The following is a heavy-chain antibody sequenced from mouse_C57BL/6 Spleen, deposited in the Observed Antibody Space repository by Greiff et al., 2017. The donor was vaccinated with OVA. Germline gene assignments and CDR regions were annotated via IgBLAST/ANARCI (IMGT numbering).Heavy chain of an antibody. Sequence: VQLQQPGAELVKPGASVKLSCKASGYTFTSYWMPWVKQRPGQGLEWIGEIDPSDSYTNYNQKFKGKATLTVDTSSSTAYMQLSSLTSEDSAVYYCARYYGSSYLDYWGQGTTLTVSS. CDR3: ARYYGSSYLDY. CDR2: IDPSDSYT. CDR1: GYTFTSYW. D-gene: IGHD1-1*01. J-gene: IGHJ2*01. V-gene: IGHV1-50*01.